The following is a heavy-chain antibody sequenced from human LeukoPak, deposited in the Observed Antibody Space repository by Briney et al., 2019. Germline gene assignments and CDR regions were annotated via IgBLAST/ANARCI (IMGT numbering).Heavy chain of an antibody. CDR3: ARDYGDSFDY. V-gene: IGHV1-2*02. D-gene: IGHD7-27*01. CDR2: INPNSGGT. J-gene: IGHJ4*02. Sequence: ASVKVSCKAAGYTFTGYYMNWVRQVPGHALEWMGWINPNSGGTNYAQKFQGRVTMTRDTSISTAYMELSRLRSDDTAVYYCARDYGDSFDYWGQGTLVTVSS. CDR1: GYTFTGYY.